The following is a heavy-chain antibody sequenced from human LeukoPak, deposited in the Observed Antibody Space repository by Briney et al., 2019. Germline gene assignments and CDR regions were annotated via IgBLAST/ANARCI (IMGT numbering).Heavy chain of an antibody. CDR2: INPTDSNT. CDR3: ARGSGWADY. D-gene: IGHD6-19*01. V-gene: IGHV5-10-1*01. J-gene: IGHJ4*02. Sequence: HGESLKISCKTSGYNFINNWISWVRQIPGKGLEWMGRINPTDSNTNYSPSFQGHVTISIDKSISTTYVQWSSLKASDSAMYYCARGSGWADYWGQGTLVTVSS. CDR1: GYNFINNW.